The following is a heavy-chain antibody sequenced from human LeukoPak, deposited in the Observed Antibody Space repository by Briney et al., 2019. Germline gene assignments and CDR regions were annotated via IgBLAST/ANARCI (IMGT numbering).Heavy chain of an antibody. V-gene: IGHV3-21*01. CDR2: ISSSSSYI. CDR1: GFTFSSYS. D-gene: IGHD2-21*02. J-gene: IGHJ3*02. CDR3: ASELAYCGGDCSSAFDT. Sequence: MTGGSLRLSCAASGFTFSSYSMNWVRQAPGKGLEWVSSISSSSSYIYYADSVKGRFTISRDNAKNSLYLQMNSLRAEDTAVYYCASELAYCGGDCSSAFDTWGQGTMVTVSS.